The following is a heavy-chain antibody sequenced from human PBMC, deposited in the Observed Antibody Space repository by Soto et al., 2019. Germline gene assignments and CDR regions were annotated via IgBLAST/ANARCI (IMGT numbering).Heavy chain of an antibody. CDR3: ARGRAAAF. CDR1: GGSFSGYY. D-gene: IGHD6-13*01. CDR2: INHSGST. Sequence: SETLSLTCAVYGGSFSGYYWSWIRQPPGKGLEWIGEINHSGSTNYNPSLKSRVAISVDTSKNQFFLNLSSVTAADTAVYYCARGRAAAFWGQGTLVTVSS. J-gene: IGHJ4*02. V-gene: IGHV4-34*01.